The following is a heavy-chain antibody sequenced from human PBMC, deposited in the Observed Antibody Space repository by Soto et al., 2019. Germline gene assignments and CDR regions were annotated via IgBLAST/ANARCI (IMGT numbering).Heavy chain of an antibody. CDR1: GYTIISYG. D-gene: IGHD1-26*01. CDR3: ARGGSYYRPFDY. V-gene: IGHV1-18*01. J-gene: IGHJ4*02. Sequence: GXSVKVSCKASGYTIISYGISWVRQAPGQGLEWMGWIGAYSGNTNYVQKFQGRVTMTTDTSTSTAYMELRSLRSDDSAVYFCARGGSYYRPFDYWGQGTLVTVSS. CDR2: IGAYSGNT.